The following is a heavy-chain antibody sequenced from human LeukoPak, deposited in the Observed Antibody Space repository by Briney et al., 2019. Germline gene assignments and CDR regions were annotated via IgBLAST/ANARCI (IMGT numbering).Heavy chain of an antibody. Sequence: GESLKISCETSGYSFTTYWIGWVRQMPGTGLEWVGAIYPGDSDTIYSPSFQGQVTISADKSISTAYLQWSSLKASDTAMYYCARRFGGFVVFDYWGQGTLVTVSS. D-gene: IGHD3-3*01. V-gene: IGHV5-51*01. CDR2: IYPGDSDT. J-gene: IGHJ4*02. CDR3: ARRFGGFVVFDY. CDR1: GYSFTTYW.